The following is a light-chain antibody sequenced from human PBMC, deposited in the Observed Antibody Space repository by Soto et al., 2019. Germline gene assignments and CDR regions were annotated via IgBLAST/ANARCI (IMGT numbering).Light chain of an antibody. CDR2: KAS. CDR1: QTIDSW. CDR3: QQYHIYSGM. V-gene: IGKV1-5*03. J-gene: IGKJ1*01. Sequence: DIQMTQSPSTLSASVGDRVTITCRASQTIDSWLAWYQQRPGKPPNLLIYKASTLASGVPSRFSGSGSGTEFPLTINSLQPDDFATYYCQQYHIYSGMFGQGTKVDI.